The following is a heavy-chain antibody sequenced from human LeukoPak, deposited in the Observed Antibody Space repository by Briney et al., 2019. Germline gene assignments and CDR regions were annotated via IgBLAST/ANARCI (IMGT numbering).Heavy chain of an antibody. CDR1: GGTFNSYA. J-gene: IGHJ3*02. Sequence: SVKVSCKASGGTFNSYAISLVRQARGRGLEWMGGIIPIFGTTNYAQKFQGRVTITTDGSSSTAYMEMSSLRSDDTAVYYCARALVQPSGAFDIWGQGAMVTVSS. V-gene: IGHV1-69*05. CDR3: ARALVQPSGAFDI. D-gene: IGHD1-26*01. CDR2: IIPIFGTT.